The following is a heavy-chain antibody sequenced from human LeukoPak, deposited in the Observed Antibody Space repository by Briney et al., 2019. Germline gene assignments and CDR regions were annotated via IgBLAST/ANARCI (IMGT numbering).Heavy chain of an antibody. D-gene: IGHD3-22*01. J-gene: IGHJ4*02. CDR3: AKDVDYDSSGYPDY. V-gene: IGHV3-30*18. CDR2: ISYDGSNK. CDR1: GLTFSSYG. Sequence: GGSLRLSCAASGLTFSSYGMHWVRQAPGKGLEWVAVISYDGSNKYYADSVKGRFTISRDNSKNTLYLQMNSLRAEDTAVYYCAKDVDYDSSGYPDYWGQGTLVTVSS.